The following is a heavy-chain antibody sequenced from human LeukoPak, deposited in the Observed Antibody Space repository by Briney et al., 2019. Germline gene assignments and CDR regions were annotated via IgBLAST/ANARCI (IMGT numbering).Heavy chain of an antibody. CDR1: GYTLTELS. Sequence: GASVKVSCKVSGYTLTELSMHWVRQAPGKGLEWMGGFGPEDGETIYAQKFQGRVTMTEDTSTDTAYMELSSLRSEDTAVYYCARDGIDKLTISLLLYYFDYWGQGTLVTVSS. CDR3: ARDGIDKLTISLLLYYFDY. CDR2: FGPEDGET. D-gene: IGHD3-3*01. V-gene: IGHV1-24*01. J-gene: IGHJ4*02.